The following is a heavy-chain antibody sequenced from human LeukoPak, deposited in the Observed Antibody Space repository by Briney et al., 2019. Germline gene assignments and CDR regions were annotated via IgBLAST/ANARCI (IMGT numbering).Heavy chain of an antibody. Sequence: PGGSLRLSCAASGFTFEDHAMNWVRQVPGKGLEWVSGINGNGGSTGYADSVKGRFTISRDNAKNSVYLQMNSLRAEDTAVYYCTKTEYQLLSRGYFQHWGQGTLVTVSS. CDR1: GFTFEDHA. V-gene: IGHV3-20*04. D-gene: IGHD2-2*01. CDR2: INGNGGST. J-gene: IGHJ1*01. CDR3: TKTEYQLLSRGYFQH.